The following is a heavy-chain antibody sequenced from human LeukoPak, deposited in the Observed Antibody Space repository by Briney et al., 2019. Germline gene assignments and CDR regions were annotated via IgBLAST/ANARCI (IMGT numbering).Heavy chain of an antibody. Sequence: PGGSLRLSCAASGFTFSNAWMSWVRQAPGKRLEWVGRIKSKTDGGTTDYAAPVKGRFTISRDDSKNTLYLQMNSLKTEDTAVYYCTTGTDYGTLVDYWGQGTLVTVSS. D-gene: IGHD4-17*01. CDR3: TTGTDYGTLVDY. CDR1: GFTFSNAW. CDR2: IKSKTDGGTT. J-gene: IGHJ4*02. V-gene: IGHV3-15*01.